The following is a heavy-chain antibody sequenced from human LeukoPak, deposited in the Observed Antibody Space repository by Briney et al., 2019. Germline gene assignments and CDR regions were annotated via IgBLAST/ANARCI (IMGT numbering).Heavy chain of an antibody. Sequence: PSETLSLTCAVYGGSFSDYYWTWIRQPPGKGLEWIGEINHSGSTNYNPSLKSRVTISVDTSKNQFSLKLSSVTAVDTAVYYCARGVSLGGYSVQQLVWGSYYYMDVWGSGTTVTVSS. V-gene: IGHV4-34*01. D-gene: IGHD3-16*01. J-gene: IGHJ6*03. CDR3: ARGVSLGGYSVQQLVWGSYYYMDV. CDR2: INHSGST. CDR1: GGSFSDYY.